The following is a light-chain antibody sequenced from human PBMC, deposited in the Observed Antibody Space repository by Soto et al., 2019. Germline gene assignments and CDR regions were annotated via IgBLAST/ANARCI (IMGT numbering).Light chain of an antibody. CDR1: QTISTW. J-gene: IGKJ1*01. Sequence: DIQMTQSPSTLSASVGDRVTITCRASQTISTWLAWYQQKPGKAPELLIYDASTLESGVPSRFGGSGSGTEFTLTISSLQPDDFATYYCQQYNTYPWTFGQGTKVDIK. CDR3: QQYNTYPWT. CDR2: DAS. V-gene: IGKV1-5*01.